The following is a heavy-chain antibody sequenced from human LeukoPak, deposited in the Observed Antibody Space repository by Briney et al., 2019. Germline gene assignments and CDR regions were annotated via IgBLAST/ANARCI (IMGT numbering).Heavy chain of an antibody. CDR1: GFTFSSYG. Sequence: GGSLRLSCAASGFTFSSYGMHWVRQAPDKGLEWVAFIRYDGSNKYYADSVKGRFTISRDNSKNTLYLQMNSLRAEDTAVYYCAREVWAAAGLDYWGQGTLVTVSS. CDR3: AREVWAAAGLDY. CDR2: IRYDGSNK. J-gene: IGHJ4*02. D-gene: IGHD6-13*01. V-gene: IGHV3-30*02.